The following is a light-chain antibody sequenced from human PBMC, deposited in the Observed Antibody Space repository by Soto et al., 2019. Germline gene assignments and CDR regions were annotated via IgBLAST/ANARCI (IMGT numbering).Light chain of an antibody. CDR2: GAS. CDR1: QSVSSSY. V-gene: IGKV3-20*01. J-gene: IGKJ1*01. Sequence: EIVLTQSPGTLSLSPGERATLSCRASQSVSSSYLAWYQQKPGQAPRLLIYGASSRATGIPDRFSGSGSGTYSAITISRMEPEDCSGYYCHHYGSGWTSGQGTKVEIK. CDR3: HHYGSGWT.